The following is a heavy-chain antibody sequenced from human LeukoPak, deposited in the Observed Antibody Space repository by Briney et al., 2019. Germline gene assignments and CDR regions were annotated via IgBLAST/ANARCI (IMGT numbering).Heavy chain of an antibody. D-gene: IGHD5-12*01. V-gene: IGHV4-59*01. J-gene: IGHJ4*02. CDR2: ISSGGST. CDR3: ARGDDYKSTLFDY. Sequence: SGTLSLTCTVSGASITRYFWNWIRQPPGKELEWIGYISSGGSTNYYPSLKSRVTISIDTSKNQFSLKLTSATAADTAVYYCARGDDYKSTLFDYWGQGTLVTVSS. CDR1: GASITRYF.